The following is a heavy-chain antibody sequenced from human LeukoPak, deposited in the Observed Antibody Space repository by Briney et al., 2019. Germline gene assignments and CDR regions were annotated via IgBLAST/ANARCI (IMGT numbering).Heavy chain of an antibody. D-gene: IGHD4-17*01. CDR1: GFTFSSYW. J-gene: IGHJ4*02. V-gene: IGHV3-7*01. Sequence: GGSLRLSCAASGFTFSSYWMSWVRQAPGKGLEWVANIKQDGSEKYYVDSVKGRFTISRDNAKNSLYVQMNSLRAEDTAVYYCARDPDYGDYEWDYWGQGTLVTVSS. CDR3: ARDPDYGDYEWDY. CDR2: IKQDGSEK.